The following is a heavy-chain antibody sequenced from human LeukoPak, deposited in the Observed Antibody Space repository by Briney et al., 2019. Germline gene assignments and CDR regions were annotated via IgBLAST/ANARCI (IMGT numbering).Heavy chain of an antibody. J-gene: IGHJ4*02. CDR3: AHSLYYDILTGYYNLDY. Sequence: SGPTLVNPTQTLTLTCTFSGFSLSTSGVGVGWIRQPPGKALEWLALIYWNDDKRYSPSLKSRLTITKDTSKNQVVLTMTNMDPVDTATYYCAHSLYYDILTGYYNLDYWGQGTLVTVSS. CDR2: IYWNDDK. V-gene: IGHV2-5*01. CDR1: GFSLSTSGVG. D-gene: IGHD3-9*01.